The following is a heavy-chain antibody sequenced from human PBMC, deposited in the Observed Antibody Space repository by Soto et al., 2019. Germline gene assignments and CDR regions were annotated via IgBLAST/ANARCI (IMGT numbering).Heavy chain of an antibody. CDR3: AKDRKDIVVVPAVYY. V-gene: IGHV3-30*18. D-gene: IGHD2-2*01. CDR2: ISYDGSNK. Sequence: GGSLRLSCAASGFTFSSYGMHWVRQAPGKGLEWVAVISYDGSNKYYADSVKGRFTISRDNSKNTLYLQMNSLRAEDTAVYYCAKDRKDIVVVPAVYYWGQGTLVTVSS. J-gene: IGHJ4*02. CDR1: GFTFSSYG.